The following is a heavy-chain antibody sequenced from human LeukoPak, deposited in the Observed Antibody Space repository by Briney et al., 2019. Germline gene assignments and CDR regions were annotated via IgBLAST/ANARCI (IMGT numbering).Heavy chain of an antibody. D-gene: IGHD3-22*01. CDR3: ARDLYYDSSGYYFGGY. V-gene: IGHV1-2*02. CDR1: GYTFTGYY. CDR2: INPNSGGT. Sequence: GASVKVSCKASGYTFTGYYTHWVRQAPGQGLEWMGWINPNSGGTNYAQKFQGGVTMTRDTSISTAYMELSRLRSDDTAVYYCARDLYYDSSGYYFGGYWGQGTLVTVSS. J-gene: IGHJ4*02.